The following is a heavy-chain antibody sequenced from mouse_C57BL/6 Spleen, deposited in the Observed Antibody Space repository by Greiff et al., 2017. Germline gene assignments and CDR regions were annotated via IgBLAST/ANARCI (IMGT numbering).Heavy chain of an antibody. CDR1: GFSFNTYA. V-gene: IGHV10-1*01. Sequence: EVQLVESGGGLVQPKGSLKLSCAASGFSFNTYAMNWVRQAPGKGVEWVARIRSKSNNYATYYADSVKDRFTISRDDSESMLYLQMNNLKTEDTAMYYCVRDGYFLFDYWGQGTTLTVSS. J-gene: IGHJ2*01. CDR3: VRDGYFLFDY. CDR2: IRSKSNNYAT. D-gene: IGHD2-3*01.